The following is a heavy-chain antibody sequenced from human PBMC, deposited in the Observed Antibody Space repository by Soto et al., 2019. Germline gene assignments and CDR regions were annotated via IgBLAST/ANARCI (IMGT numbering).Heavy chain of an antibody. CDR2: IFHTGST. D-gene: IGHD2-15*01. CDR1: NYSISSGYY. J-gene: IGHJ4*02. Sequence: PSETLSLTCAVSNYSISSGYYWGWIRQPPEKGLEYIGSIFHTGSTYYNPSLKSRVIISVDTSKNQFSLRLNSVTAADTAVYFCARVEAAKFFALWGQGTLVTVSS. V-gene: IGHV4-38-2*01. CDR3: ARVEAAKFFAL.